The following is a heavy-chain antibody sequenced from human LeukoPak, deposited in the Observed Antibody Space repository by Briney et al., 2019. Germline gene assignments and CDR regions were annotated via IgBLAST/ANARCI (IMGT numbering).Heavy chain of an antibody. J-gene: IGHJ6*03. D-gene: IGHD3-3*01. Sequence: GASVKVSCKASGYTFTSYYMHWVRQAPGQGLEWMGIINPSGGSTSYAQKFQGRVTMTRDMSTSTVYMELSSLRSEDTAVYYCARDRADFWSGSSYYYMDVWGKGTTVTVSS. V-gene: IGHV1-46*01. CDR1: GYTFTSYY. CDR3: ARDRADFWSGSSYYYMDV. CDR2: INPSGGST.